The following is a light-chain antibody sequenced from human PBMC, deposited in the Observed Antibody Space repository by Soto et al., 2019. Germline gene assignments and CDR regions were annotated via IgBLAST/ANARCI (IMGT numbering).Light chain of an antibody. CDR1: QSVLYSSNNKNY. V-gene: IGKV4-1*01. J-gene: IGKJ1*01. CDR3: QQYYSGPPWT. CDR2: WAS. Sequence: DIVMTQSPDSLAVSLGERATINCKSSQSVLYSSNNKNYLAWYQQKPGQPPKLLISWASARDSGDPDRFSGSGSGTDFTLTISSLQAEDVAVYFCQQYYSGPPWTFGQGTKVEIK.